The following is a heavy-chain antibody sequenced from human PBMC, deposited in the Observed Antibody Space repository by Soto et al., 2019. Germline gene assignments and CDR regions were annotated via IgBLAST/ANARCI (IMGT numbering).Heavy chain of an antibody. CDR2: IKSKTDGGTT. D-gene: IGHD6-19*01. CDR3: TTLWVSSARFY. CDR1: GFTFINAW. V-gene: IGHV3-15*07. Sequence: PGESLKLSCAASGFTFINAWMNWVRQAPGKGLEWVGRIKSKTDGGTTDYAAPVKGRFTISRDDSKNTVYLQMNSLKTEDTFVDYCTTLWVSSARFYWCQGSLVTVSS. J-gene: IGHJ4*02.